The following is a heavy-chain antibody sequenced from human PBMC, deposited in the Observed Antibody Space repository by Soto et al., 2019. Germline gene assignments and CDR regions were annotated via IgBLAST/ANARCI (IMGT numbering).Heavy chain of an antibody. CDR3: ARAVAVPADFDY. V-gene: IGHV1-3*05. CDR1: GYTFTGYA. J-gene: IGHJ4*02. Sequence: QVQLVQSGAEEKKPGASVKVSCKASGYTFTGYAMHWVRQAPGQRLEWMGWINAGNGNTKYSQKFQGRVTITRDTSARTAYMELSSLRSEDTPVYYCARAVAVPADFDYWGQGTLVTVSS. CDR2: INAGNGNT. D-gene: IGHD6-19*01.